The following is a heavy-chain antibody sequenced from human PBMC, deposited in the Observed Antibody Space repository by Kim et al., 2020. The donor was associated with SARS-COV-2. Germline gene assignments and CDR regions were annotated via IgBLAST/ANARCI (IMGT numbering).Heavy chain of an antibody. V-gene: IGHV3-30*01. J-gene: IGHJ4*02. D-gene: IGHD3-10*01. CDR3: ARDGSSVYYFDY. Sequence: YYADSVKGRFTISRDNSKNTLYLQMNSLRAEDTAVYYCARDGSSVYYFDYWGQGTLVTVSS.